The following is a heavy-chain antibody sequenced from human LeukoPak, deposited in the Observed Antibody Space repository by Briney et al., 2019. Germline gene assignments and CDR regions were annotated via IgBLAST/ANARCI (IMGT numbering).Heavy chain of an antibody. CDR3: ARGTIAVAGFFDS. CDR1: GGSISSSSYY. V-gene: IGHV4-61*05. J-gene: IGHJ4*02. CDR2: IYYSGST. Sequence: SETLSLTCTVSGGSISSSSYYWGWIRQPPGKGLEWIGYIYYSGSTNYNPSLKSRVTISVDTSKNQFSLKLTSVTAADTAVYYCARGTIAVAGFFDSWGQGTLVTVSS. D-gene: IGHD6-19*01.